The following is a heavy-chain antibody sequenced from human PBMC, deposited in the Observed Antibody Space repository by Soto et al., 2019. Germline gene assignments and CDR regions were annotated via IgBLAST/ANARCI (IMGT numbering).Heavy chain of an antibody. J-gene: IGHJ4*02. CDR1: GFTFSSYA. D-gene: IGHD6-6*01. CDR3: AKRSSSSTFDY. CDR2: ISGSDDST. Sequence: EVQLLESGGGLVQPGESLRLSCAASGFTFSSYAMSWVRQAPGKGLEWVSVISGSDDSTYYADSVKGRFTISRDTSKNTLSLQMNSLRAEDTAVYYCAKRSSSSTFDYWGQGTLVTVSS. V-gene: IGHV3-23*01.